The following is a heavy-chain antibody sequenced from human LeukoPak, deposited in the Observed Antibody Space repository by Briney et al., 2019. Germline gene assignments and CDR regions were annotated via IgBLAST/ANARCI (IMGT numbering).Heavy chain of an antibody. CDR3: ARSLRRDCDSTSCWAALDI. V-gene: IGHV3-11*03. CDR1: GFTFSDYS. CDR2: ISSRGTYS. Sequence: PGGSLRFSCAASGFTFSDYSMTWVRQAPGKGLEWISYISSRGTYSNYADSVKGRFTTSRDDVENSLYLQMNSLRVEDTAVYYCARSLRRDCDSTSCWAALDIWGHGTMVTVSS. D-gene: IGHD2-2*01. J-gene: IGHJ3*02.